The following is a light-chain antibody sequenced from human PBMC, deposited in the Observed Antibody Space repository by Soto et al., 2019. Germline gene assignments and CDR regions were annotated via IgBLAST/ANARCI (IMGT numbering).Light chain of an antibody. J-gene: IGKJ5*01. CDR1: QNIITY. CDR2: AAS. CDR3: QQGYDTPIT. V-gene: IGKV1-39*01. Sequence: IAVTQKPSSLSASVGDRVTITCRASQNIITYLNWYQQKPGQAPKFLIYAASSLQSGVPSRFSGRGSGTDFTLTITNLHPEDFATYFCQQGYDTPITFGQGTRLEVK.